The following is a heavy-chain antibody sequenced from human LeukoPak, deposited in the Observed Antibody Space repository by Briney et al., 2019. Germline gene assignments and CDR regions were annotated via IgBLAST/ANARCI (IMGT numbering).Heavy chain of an antibody. J-gene: IGHJ4*02. D-gene: IGHD2-15*01. CDR1: GYTFTSYA. CDR2: INAGNGNT. V-gene: IGHV1-3*01. Sequence: ASVKVSCKASGYTFTSYAMHWVRQAPGQRLEWMGWINAGNGNTKYSQKFQGRVTITRDTSASTAYMELSSLRSEDTAVYYCARGRRYSSGGSCYDRSIDYWGQGTLVTVSS. CDR3: ARGRRYSSGGSCYDRSIDY.